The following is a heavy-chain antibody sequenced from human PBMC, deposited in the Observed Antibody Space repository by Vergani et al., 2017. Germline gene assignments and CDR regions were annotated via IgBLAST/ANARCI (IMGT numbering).Heavy chain of an antibody. D-gene: IGHD3-22*01. CDR1: GFTFSSYG. V-gene: IGHV3-30*18. Sequence: QVQLVESGGGVVQPGRSLRLSCAASGFTFSSYGMHWVRQAPGKGLEWVAVISYDGSNKYYADSGKGRFTISSDNSKNTLYLQMNSLRAEDTAVYYCAKRGSYYDSSGYSYNWFDPWGQGTLVTVSS. J-gene: IGHJ5*02. CDR3: AKRGSYYDSSGYSYNWFDP. CDR2: ISYDGSNK.